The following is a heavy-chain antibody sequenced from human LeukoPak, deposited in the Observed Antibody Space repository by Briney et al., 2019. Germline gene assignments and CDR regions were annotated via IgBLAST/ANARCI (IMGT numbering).Heavy chain of an antibody. CDR1: GGSISSSSYC. Sequence: SETLSLTCTVSGGSISSSSYCWGWIRQPPGKGLEWIGNIDYSGSTYYNPSLKSRVTISVDTSKNQFSLKLSSVTAADTAVYYCTRKPTGGGWYGEFDSWGQGPLVTV. J-gene: IGHJ4*02. CDR2: IDYSGST. D-gene: IGHD6-19*01. V-gene: IGHV4-39*01. CDR3: TRKPTGGGWYGEFDS.